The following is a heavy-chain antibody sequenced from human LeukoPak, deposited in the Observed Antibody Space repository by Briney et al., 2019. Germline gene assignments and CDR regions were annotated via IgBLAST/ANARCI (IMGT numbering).Heavy chain of an antibody. CDR2: IWSDGSNQ. CDR3: AKSRDGYNQVDY. V-gene: IGHV3-33*06. J-gene: IGHJ4*02. Sequence: PGRSLRLSCAASGFTFTVYGMHWVRQAQGKGLEWLAVIWSDGSNQYYADSLRGRFTISRDNSKNTLYLQMNSLGADDTAIYYCAKSRDGYNQVDYWGQGILVAVSS. D-gene: IGHD5-24*01. CDR1: GFTFTVYG.